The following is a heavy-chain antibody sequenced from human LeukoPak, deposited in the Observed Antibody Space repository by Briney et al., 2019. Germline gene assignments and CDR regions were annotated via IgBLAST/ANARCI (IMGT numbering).Heavy chain of an antibody. V-gene: IGHV4-31*03. D-gene: IGHD5-18*01. CDR3: ARADGLGPGYSYGSYGY. Sequence: SQTLSLTCTVSGGSISSGGYYWSWIRQHPGKGLEWIGYIYYSGSTYYNPSLKSRVTISVDTSKNQFSLKLSSVTAADTAVYYCARADGLGPGYSYGSYGYWGQGILVTVSS. CDR1: GGSISSGGYY. J-gene: IGHJ4*02. CDR2: IYYSGST.